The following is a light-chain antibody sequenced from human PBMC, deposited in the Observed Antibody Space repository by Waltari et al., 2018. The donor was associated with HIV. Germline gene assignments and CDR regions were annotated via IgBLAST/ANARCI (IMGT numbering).Light chain of an antibody. V-gene: IGLV2-14*01. Sequence: QSALTQPASVSGSPGQSITISCTGTSSDVGGYNYVSWYQQHPGKAPKFIIFDVNKRPLGVSNRFSGSKSGNTASLTISGLQAEDEADYYCSSYTSSITYVVFGGGTKLTV. CDR2: DVN. CDR1: SSDVGGYNY. CDR3: SSYTSSITYVV. J-gene: IGLJ2*01.